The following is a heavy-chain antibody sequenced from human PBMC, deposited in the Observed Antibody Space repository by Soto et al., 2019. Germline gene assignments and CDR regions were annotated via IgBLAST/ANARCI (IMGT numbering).Heavy chain of an antibody. Sequence: QVQLVESGGGVVQPGRSLRLSCEASGFTFSSYGMHWVRQAPGKGLEWVAVIWYDGSNKYYADSVKGRFTISRDNSKNTLYLQMNSLRAEDTAVYYCATSGSLTFDYWGQGTLVTVSS. V-gene: IGHV3-33*01. J-gene: IGHJ4*02. D-gene: IGHD1-26*01. CDR1: GFTFSSYG. CDR2: IWYDGSNK. CDR3: ATSGSLTFDY.